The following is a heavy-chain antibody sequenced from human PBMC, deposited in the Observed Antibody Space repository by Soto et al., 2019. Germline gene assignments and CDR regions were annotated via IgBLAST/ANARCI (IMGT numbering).Heavy chain of an antibody. CDR2: ISFDGDK. V-gene: IGHV3-30*03. CDR3: ARVEFQWLVNWDWFDP. CDR1: GFDFSNSG. J-gene: IGHJ5*02. Sequence: LRLSCTASGFDFSNSGIQWVRQTPGKGLEWVALISFDGDKYYVDSVKGRFTISRDNPTNTVYLQMNRLRPEDTGVYYCARVEFQWLVNWDWFDPWGQGTLVTVSS. D-gene: IGHD6-19*01.